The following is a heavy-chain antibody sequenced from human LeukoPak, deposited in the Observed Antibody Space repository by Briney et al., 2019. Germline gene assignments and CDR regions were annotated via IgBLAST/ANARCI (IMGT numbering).Heavy chain of an antibody. Sequence: PSGTLSLTCAVSGGSISSSNWWSWVRPPPGKGLEWIGEIYHSGSTNYNSSLKSRVTISVDKSKNQFSMKLSSVTAADTAVYYCARDGYCSSTSCYGGVDYWGQGTLVTVSS. CDR1: GGSISSSNW. CDR3: ARDGYCSSTSCYGGVDY. V-gene: IGHV4-4*02. J-gene: IGHJ4*02. D-gene: IGHD2-2*01. CDR2: IYHSGST.